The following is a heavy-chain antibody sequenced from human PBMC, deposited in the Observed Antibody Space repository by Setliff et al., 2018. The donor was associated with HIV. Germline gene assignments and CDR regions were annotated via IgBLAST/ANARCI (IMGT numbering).Heavy chain of an antibody. CDR2: IYTSGIT. Sequence: SETLSLTCTVSGASISRGSFFCSWIRQPAGKGLEWIGRIYTSGITNYNPSLKSRVIISVDTSKNQFSLKLSSVTAADTAVYYCVTMTANWFDPWGQGTLVTVSS. D-gene: IGHD2-21*02. CDR1: GASISRGSFF. J-gene: IGHJ5*02. V-gene: IGHV4-61*02. CDR3: VTMTANWFDP.